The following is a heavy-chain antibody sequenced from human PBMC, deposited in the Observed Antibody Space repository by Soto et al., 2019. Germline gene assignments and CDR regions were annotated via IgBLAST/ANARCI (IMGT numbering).Heavy chain of an antibody. Sequence: EVQLVESGVDLVKPGGSLRLSCAVSRFTFNNYNMNWLRHAPGKGLEWVESIGSRGSSYRDYADPVKGRFTISRDIDNNSIYLQMDGLRVDDTGVYYCARDLEAADVFDFWGQGTMVTVSS. V-gene: IGHV3-21*01. CDR1: RFTFNNYN. CDR3: ARDLEAADVFDF. J-gene: IGHJ3*01. CDR2: IGSRGSSYR. D-gene: IGHD6-13*01.